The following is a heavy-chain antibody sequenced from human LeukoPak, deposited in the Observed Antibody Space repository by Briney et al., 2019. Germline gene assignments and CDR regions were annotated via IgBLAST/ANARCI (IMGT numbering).Heavy chain of an antibody. CDR3: ARRRTRQPFDY. J-gene: IGHJ4*02. CDR2: IYYSGST. V-gene: IGHV4-59*12. CDR1: GGSISTYY. Sequence: KTSETLSLTCTVSGGSISTYYWSWIRQPPGKGLEWIGYIYYSGSTNYNPSLKSRVTISIDTSMNQFSLELSSVTAADTALYYCARRRTRQPFDYWGQGTLVTVSS. D-gene: IGHD3/OR15-3a*01.